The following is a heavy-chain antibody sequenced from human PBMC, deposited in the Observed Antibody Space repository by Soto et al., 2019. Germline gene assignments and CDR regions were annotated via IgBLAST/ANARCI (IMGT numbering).Heavy chain of an antibody. J-gene: IGHJ4*02. CDR1: GGSISSYY. D-gene: IGHD3-10*01. Sequence: KTSETLSLTCTVSGGSISSYYWSWIRQPPGKGLEWIGYIYYSGSTNYNPSLKSRVTISVDTSKNQFSLKLSSVTAADTAVYYCARVGDYYGSDTIPFDYWGQGTLVTVSS. V-gene: IGHV4-59*01. CDR3: ARVGDYYGSDTIPFDY. CDR2: IYYSGST.